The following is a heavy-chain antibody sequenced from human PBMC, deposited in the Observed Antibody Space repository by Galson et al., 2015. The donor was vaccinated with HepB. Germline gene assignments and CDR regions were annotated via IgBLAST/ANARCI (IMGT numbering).Heavy chain of an antibody. CDR3: ARLPTLMITFGGVIARGGFDY. CDR1: GYSFTSYW. CDR2: IYPGDSDT. J-gene: IGHJ4*02. V-gene: IGHV5-51*03. D-gene: IGHD3-16*02. Sequence: QSGAEVKKPGESLKISCKGSGYSFTSYWIGWVRQMPGKGLEWMGIIYPGDSDTRYSPPFQGQVTISAYKSISTAYLQWSSLKAPDTAMYYCARLPTLMITFGGVIARGGFDYWGQGTLVTVSS.